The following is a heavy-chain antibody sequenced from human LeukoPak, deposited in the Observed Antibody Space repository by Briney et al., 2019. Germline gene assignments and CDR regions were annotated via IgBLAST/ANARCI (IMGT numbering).Heavy chain of an antibody. V-gene: IGHV3-23*01. Sequence: QAGGSLRLSCAASGFTFNSYAMSWVRQAPGKGLEWVSVISDSGSETFYADSVKGRFTISRDNSKNTLYLQMNSLRAEDTAVYYCAKGSGGSRIAVAVPDYWGQGTLVTVSS. CDR1: GFTFNSYA. CDR3: AKGSGGSRIAVAVPDY. CDR2: ISDSGSET. J-gene: IGHJ4*02. D-gene: IGHD6-19*01.